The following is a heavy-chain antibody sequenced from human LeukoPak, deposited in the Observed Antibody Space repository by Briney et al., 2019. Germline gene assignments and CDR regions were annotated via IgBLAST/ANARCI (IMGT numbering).Heavy chain of an antibody. V-gene: IGHV4-61*01. CDR3: ARLFWSGYRDYYFDY. CDR2: IYYSGST. CDR1: GGSVSSGSYY. D-gene: IGHD3-3*01. J-gene: IGHJ4*02. Sequence: SETLSLTCTVSGGSVSSGSYYWSWIRQPPGKGLEWIGYIYYSGSTYYNPSLKSRVTISVDTSKNQFSLKLSSVTAADTAVYYCARLFWSGYRDYYFDYWGQGTLVTVSS.